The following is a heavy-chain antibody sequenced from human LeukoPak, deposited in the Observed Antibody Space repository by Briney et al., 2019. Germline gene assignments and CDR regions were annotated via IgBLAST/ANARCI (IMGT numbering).Heavy chain of an antibody. J-gene: IGHJ4*02. CDR3: AKVQGYSSSWYDY. Sequence: TGGSLRLSRAGSAFTFSSYGMSWVHQAPGKGLEWVSAISGSGGSTYYADSVKGRFTISRDNSKNTLYLQMNSLRAEDTAVYYCAKVQGYSSSWYDYWGQGTLVTVSS. V-gene: IGHV3-23*01. D-gene: IGHD6-13*01. CDR2: ISGSGGST. CDR1: AFTFSSYG.